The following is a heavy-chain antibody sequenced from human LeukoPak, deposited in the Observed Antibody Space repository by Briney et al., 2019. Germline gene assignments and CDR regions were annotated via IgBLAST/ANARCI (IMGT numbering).Heavy chain of an antibody. V-gene: IGHV3-23*01. D-gene: IGHD3-10*01. CDR2: ISGSGGST. CDR3: AKAGAV. CDR1: GFIFTSYA. J-gene: IGHJ3*01. Sequence: PGGSLRLSCTAAGFIFTSYAMSWIRQAPGKGLEWVSGISGSGGSTYYADSVKGRFTISRDNSKNTLYLQMNSLRAEDTAVYYSAKAGAVWGQGTMVTVSS.